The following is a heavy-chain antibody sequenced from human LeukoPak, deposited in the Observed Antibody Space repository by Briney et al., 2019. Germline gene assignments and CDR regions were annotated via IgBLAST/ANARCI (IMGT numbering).Heavy chain of an antibody. CDR1: GGSISSYY. J-gene: IGHJ6*03. D-gene: IGHD4-17*01. CDR3: ARETTRDRFMDV. CDR2: IHYSGST. V-gene: IGHV4-59*12. Sequence: SETLSLTCTVSGGSISSYYWSWIRQPPGKGLEWIGYIHYSGSTHYNPSLKSRVTISVDTSKNQVSLKLRSVTAADTAVYYCARETTRDRFMDVWGKGTTVTVSS.